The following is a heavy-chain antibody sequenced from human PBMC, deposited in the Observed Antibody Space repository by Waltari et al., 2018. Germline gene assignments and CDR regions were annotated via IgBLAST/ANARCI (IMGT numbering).Heavy chain of an antibody. Sequence: QVQLVQSGAEVKKPGASVKVSCKASGYTFTSYDINWVRQATGQGLEWMGWMNPNSCNTGYAQKFQGRVTMTRNTAISTAYMEVSSLRSEDTAVYYCARGGKVLLWVGEATSAFDIWGQGTMVTVSS. V-gene: IGHV1-8*01. CDR3: ARGGKVLLWVGEATSAFDI. J-gene: IGHJ3*02. CDR2: MNPNSCNT. D-gene: IGHD3-10*01. CDR1: GYTFTSYD.